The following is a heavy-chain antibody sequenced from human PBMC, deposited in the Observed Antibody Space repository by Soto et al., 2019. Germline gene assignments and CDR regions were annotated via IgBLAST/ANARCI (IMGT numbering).Heavy chain of an antibody. CDR2: INPHGGST. CDR1: GDTFTSYY. Sequence: ASVKVSCKAPGDTFTSYYLNWVRQAPGQGLEWMGVINPHGGSTKYAQKFQSRITMTRDTSRSTVYMELSSLRSDDTAIYYCARSSGGNFGIILEGSNWFDPWGQGTLVTVSS. D-gene: IGHD3-3*01. J-gene: IGHJ5*02. V-gene: IGHV1-46*01. CDR3: ARSSGGNFGIILEGSNWFDP.